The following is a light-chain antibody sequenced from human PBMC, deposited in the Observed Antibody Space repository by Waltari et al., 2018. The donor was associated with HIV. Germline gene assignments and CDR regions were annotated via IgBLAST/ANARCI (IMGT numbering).Light chain of an antibody. J-gene: IGLJ1*01. CDR2: DVN. CDR1: SSDVGAYDY. V-gene: IGLV2-14*03. Sequence: QSALTQPASVSGSPGQSITLSCTGTSSDVGAYDYVSWYQQHPGKAPNLMIYDVNNRPSGVSHRFSGSKSATTASLTISGLQAEDEADYYCSSYTTSSTYVFGTGTKVTVV. CDR3: SSYTTSSTYV.